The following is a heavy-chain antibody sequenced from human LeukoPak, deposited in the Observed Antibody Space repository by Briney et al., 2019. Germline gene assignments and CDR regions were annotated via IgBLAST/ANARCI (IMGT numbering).Heavy chain of an antibody. D-gene: IGHD6-13*01. Sequence: GGSLRLSCAASGFTLSSYWMHWVRQAPGKGLVWVSRINSDGSSTSYADSVKGRFTISRDNAKNTLYLQMNSLRAEDTAVYYCARESSSWYGDLYYFDYWGQGTLVTVSS. V-gene: IGHV3-74*01. J-gene: IGHJ4*02. CDR3: ARESSSWYGDLYYFDY. CDR1: GFTLSSYW. CDR2: INSDGSST.